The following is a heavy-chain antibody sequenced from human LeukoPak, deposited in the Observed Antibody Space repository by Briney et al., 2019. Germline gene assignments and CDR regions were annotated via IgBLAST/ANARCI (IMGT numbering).Heavy chain of an antibody. Sequence: GGSLRFSCEVSGFTFANQAMSWVRQAPGKGLEWISGISASGHYTYNADSVKGRFTISRDNSKNTLYLQMTSLRAEDTALYYCAKDGSWGDYYFYFYIDVWGKGTTVTVSS. CDR2: ISASGHYT. J-gene: IGHJ6*03. CDR3: AKDGSWGDYYFYFYIDV. CDR1: GFTFANQA. V-gene: IGHV3-23*01. D-gene: IGHD3-10*01.